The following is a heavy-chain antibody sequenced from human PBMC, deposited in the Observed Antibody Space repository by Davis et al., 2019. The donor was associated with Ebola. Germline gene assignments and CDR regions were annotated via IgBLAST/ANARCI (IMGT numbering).Heavy chain of an antibody. Sequence: SETLSLTCAVYGGSSSAYYWSWIRQPPGKGLDWIGEINHSGSTNYNPSLKSRVTISVDTSKNQFSLKLSSVTAADTAVYYCARGPSIAGFDYWGQGTLVTVSS. CDR2: INHSGST. CDR1: GGSSSAYY. CDR3: ARGPSIAGFDY. V-gene: IGHV4-34*01. J-gene: IGHJ4*02. D-gene: IGHD2-21*01.